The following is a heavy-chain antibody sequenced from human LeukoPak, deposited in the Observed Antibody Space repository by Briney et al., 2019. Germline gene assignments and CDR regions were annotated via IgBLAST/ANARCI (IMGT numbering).Heavy chain of an antibody. D-gene: IGHD3-10*01. Sequence: GASVKVSCKASGYTFTGYYMHWVRQAPGQGLEWMGWINPNSGGTNYAQKFQGRVTMTRDTSISTAYMELSRLRSDDTAVYYCARFPRFGELLSRTETTTLTILGFDPWGQGTLVIVSS. CDR1: GYTFTGYY. CDR2: INPNSGGT. J-gene: IGHJ5*02. V-gene: IGHV1-2*02. CDR3: ARFPRFGELLSRTETTTLTILGFDP.